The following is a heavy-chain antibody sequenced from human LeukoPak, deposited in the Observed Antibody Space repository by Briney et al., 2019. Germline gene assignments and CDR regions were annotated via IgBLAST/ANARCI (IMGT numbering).Heavy chain of an antibody. Sequence: SETLSLTCTVSGGSISSGDNYWSWIRQPPGKGLEWIGYIYYSGSTYYNPSLKSRVTISVDTSKNQFSLKLSSMSAADTAVYYCARGDLYSNSWYNWGQGTLVTVSS. D-gene: IGHD6-13*01. CDR1: GGSISSGDNY. CDR2: IYYSGST. V-gene: IGHV4-30-4*08. J-gene: IGHJ4*02. CDR3: ARGDLYSNSWYN.